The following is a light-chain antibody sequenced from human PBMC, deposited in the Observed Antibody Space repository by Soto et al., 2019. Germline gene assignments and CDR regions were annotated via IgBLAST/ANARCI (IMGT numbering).Light chain of an antibody. J-gene: IGKJ5*01. Sequence: EIVITQSPATLSVTRGERAPHSFTARQSVTSNLAWYQQKPGQAPRRLVDGVSTRATGIPARFGGSGSGTEFSLTISSLQSGDFAVYYCQQYNHWPPITFGQGTDWRL. CDR2: GVS. V-gene: IGKV3-15*01. CDR1: QSVTSN. CDR3: QQYNHWPPIT.